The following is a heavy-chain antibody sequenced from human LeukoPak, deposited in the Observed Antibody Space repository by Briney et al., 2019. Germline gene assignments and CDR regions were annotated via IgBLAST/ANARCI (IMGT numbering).Heavy chain of an antibody. V-gene: IGHV4-61*01. D-gene: IGHD3-3*01. J-gene: IGHJ4*02. CDR3: ARERFLEWLLFDY. CDR1: GGSFSSGSYY. Sequence: PSETLSLTCTVSGGSFSSGSYYWSWIRQPPGKGLEWIGYIYYSGSTNHNPSLKSRVTISVDTSKNQFSLKLSSVTAADTAVYYCARERFLEWLLFDYWGQGTLVTVSS. CDR2: IYYSGST.